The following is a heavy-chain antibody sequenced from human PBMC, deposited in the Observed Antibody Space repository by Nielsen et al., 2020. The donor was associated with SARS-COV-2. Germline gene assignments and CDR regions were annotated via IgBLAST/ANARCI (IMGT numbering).Heavy chain of an antibody. D-gene: IGHD2-2*01. Sequence: SETLSLTCDVSGGFIGSSYWSWVRQPPGKGLEWIGFIYHSGDTQYNPSLKSRVTLSMDKSKRQFSLRLTSVSAADTAVYFCARGDLVVVPSPILGLGPFFYYFYLDVWGKGTTVIVSS. V-gene: IGHV4-59*12. CDR2: IYHSGDT. CDR1: GGFIGSSY. J-gene: IGHJ6*03. CDR3: ARGDLVVVPSPILGLGPFFYYFYLDV.